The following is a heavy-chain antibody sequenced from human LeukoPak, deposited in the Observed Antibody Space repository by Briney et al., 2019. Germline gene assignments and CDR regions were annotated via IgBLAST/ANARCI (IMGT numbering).Heavy chain of an antibody. CDR1: GGSISSSSYY. D-gene: IGHD1-26*01. Sequence: SGTLSLTCTVSGGSISSSSYYWGWIRQPPGKGLEWIGSIYYSGSTYYNPSLKSRVTISVDTSKNQFSLKLSSVTAADTAVYYCARPRGIVGARFDPWGQGTLVAVSS. CDR2: IYYSGST. CDR3: ARPRGIVGARFDP. V-gene: IGHV4-39*01. J-gene: IGHJ5*02.